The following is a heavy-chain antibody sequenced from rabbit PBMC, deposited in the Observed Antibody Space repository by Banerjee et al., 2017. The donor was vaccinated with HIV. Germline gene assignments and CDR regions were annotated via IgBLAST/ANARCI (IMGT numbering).Heavy chain of an antibody. Sequence: QEQLEESGGDLVKPGASLTLTCTASGFSFSSSYWPCWVRQAPGKGLEWIACIYIGGDSGSYYASWAKGRFTISKTSSTTVTLQMTSLTAADTATYFCARDQHGDTMFNLWGPGTLVTVS. CDR2: IYIGGDSGS. D-gene: IGHD2-1*01. CDR1: GFSFSSSYW. J-gene: IGHJ4*01. CDR3: ARDQHGDTMFNL. V-gene: IGHV1S45*01.